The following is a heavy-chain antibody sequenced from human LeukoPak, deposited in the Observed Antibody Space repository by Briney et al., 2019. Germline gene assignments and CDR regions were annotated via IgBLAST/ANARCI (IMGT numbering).Heavy chain of an antibody. V-gene: IGHV3-23*01. CDR3: AKDVKAGSGDYYFDY. Sequence: GGSLRLSCAAPGFTFSRYALNWARQAPGKGLGWVSTVSVSGGSTYYADSVKGRFTISRDNSENTLYLQMNSLRAEDTAVYYCAKDVKAGSGDYYFDYWGQGTLVTVSS. J-gene: IGHJ4*02. CDR2: VSVSGGST. CDR1: GFTFSRYA. D-gene: IGHD3-3*01.